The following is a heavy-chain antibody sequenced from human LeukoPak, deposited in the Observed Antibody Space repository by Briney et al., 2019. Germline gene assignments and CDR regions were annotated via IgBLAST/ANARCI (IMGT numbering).Heavy chain of an antibody. CDR2: IWYDGSNK. CDR1: GFTFSSYG. D-gene: IGHD4-17*01. V-gene: IGHV3-33*06. Sequence: PGRSLRLSCAASGFTFSSYGMHWVRQAPGKGLEWVAVIWYDGSNKYYADSVKGRFTISRDNSKNTLYLQMNSLRAEDTAVYYCAKDQSGRDYHAFDIWGQGTMVTVSS. J-gene: IGHJ3*02. CDR3: AKDQSGRDYHAFDI.